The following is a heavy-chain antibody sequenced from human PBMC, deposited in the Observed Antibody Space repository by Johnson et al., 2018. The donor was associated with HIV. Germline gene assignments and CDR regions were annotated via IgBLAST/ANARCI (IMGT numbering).Heavy chain of an antibody. CDR3: AKGNGDRSAFDI. V-gene: IGHV3-66*03. D-gene: IGHD4-17*01. Sequence: VQLVESGGGLIQPGGSLRLSCAASGFIVSSNYMSWVRQAPGKGLEWVSVIYSGGSTYYADSVKGRFTISRDNSENMVYLQMNSLRGDDTAVYYCAKGNGDRSAFDIWGQGTMVTVSS. CDR1: GFIVSSNY. CDR2: IYSGGST. J-gene: IGHJ3*02.